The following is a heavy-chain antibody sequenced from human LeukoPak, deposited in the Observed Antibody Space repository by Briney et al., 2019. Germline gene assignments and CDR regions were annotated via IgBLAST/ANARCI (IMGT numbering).Heavy chain of an antibody. Sequence: GGSLRLSCAASGFTVSSNYMSWVRQAPGKGLEWVSVIYSGGSTYYADSVKGRFTISRDNSKNTLYLQMNSLRAEDTAVYYCARGYSSGWYGCPFDYWGHGTLVTVSS. CDR3: ARGYSSGWYGCPFDY. V-gene: IGHV3-53*01. J-gene: IGHJ4*01. D-gene: IGHD6-19*01. CDR2: IYSGGST. CDR1: GFTVSSNY.